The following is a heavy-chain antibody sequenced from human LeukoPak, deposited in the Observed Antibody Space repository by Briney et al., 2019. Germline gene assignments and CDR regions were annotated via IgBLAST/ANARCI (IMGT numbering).Heavy chain of an antibody. D-gene: IGHD6-13*01. V-gene: IGHV4-39*07. CDR1: GGSISSSSYY. J-gene: IGHJ4*02. Sequence: PSETLSLTCTVSGGSISSSSYYWGWIRQPPGKGLEWIGSIYYSGSTYYNPSLKSRVTISVDTSKNQFSLKLSSVTAADTAVYYCARAAYSSSWYYYFDYWGQGTLVTVSS. CDR3: ARAAYSSSWYYYFDY. CDR2: IYYSGST.